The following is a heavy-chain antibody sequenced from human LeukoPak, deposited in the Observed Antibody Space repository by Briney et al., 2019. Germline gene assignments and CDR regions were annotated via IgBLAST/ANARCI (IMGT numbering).Heavy chain of an antibody. D-gene: IGHD6-19*01. CDR3: ARDRRAVAH. V-gene: IGHV1-46*01. CDR2: INPSSGST. J-gene: IGHJ4*02. Sequence: ASVKVSCKASGYTFTHYYVHWVRQALGQGLEWMGIINPSSGSTSYAQKFQGRVTMTRDTSTSTVYMELSSLRSEDTAVYYCARDRRAVAHWGQGTLVTVSS. CDR1: GYTFTHYY.